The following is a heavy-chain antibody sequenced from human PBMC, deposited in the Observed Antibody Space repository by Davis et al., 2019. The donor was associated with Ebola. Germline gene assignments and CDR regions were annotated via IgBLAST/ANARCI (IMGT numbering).Heavy chain of an antibody. CDR3: ARGEIMAPWGVVVAATVGDY. CDR2: INAGNGNT. D-gene: IGHD2-15*01. CDR1: GYTFTSYA. V-gene: IGHV1-3*01. Sequence: AASVKVSCKASGYTFTSYAMHWVRQAPGQRLEWMGWINAGNGNTKYSQKFQGRVTITRDTSASTAYMELSSLRSEDTAVYYCARGEIMAPWGVVVAATVGDYWGQGIRVIVSS. J-gene: IGHJ4*02.